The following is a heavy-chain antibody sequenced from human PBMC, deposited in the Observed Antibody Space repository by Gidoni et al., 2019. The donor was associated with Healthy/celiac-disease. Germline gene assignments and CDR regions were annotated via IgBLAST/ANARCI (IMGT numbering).Heavy chain of an antibody. D-gene: IGHD2-2*01. CDR2: ISCSGGST. CDR1: GFTFRSYA. Sequence: EVQLLESGGGLVQPGGSLRLSCAASGFTFRSYAMSWVRQAPGKGLEWVSAISCSGGSTYYADSVKGRFTISRDNSKNTLYLQMNILRAEDTAVYYCAKGQYQLLLSWFDPWGQGTLVTVST. V-gene: IGHV3-23*01. J-gene: IGHJ5*02. CDR3: AKGQYQLLLSWFDP.